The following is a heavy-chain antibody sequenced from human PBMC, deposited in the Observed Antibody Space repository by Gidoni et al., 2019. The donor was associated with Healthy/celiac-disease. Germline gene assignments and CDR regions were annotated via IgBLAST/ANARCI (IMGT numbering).Heavy chain of an antibody. D-gene: IGHD3-3*01. V-gene: IGHV1-69*12. Sequence: QFQLLQSGAEVHNLGSSLTISCKASGGPFRRDAISWVRQAPGQGLEWRGGIIPNFGTANYAQKFQGRVTITADESTSTAYMELSRLRSEETAVYYCFGALEYWGQGTLVTVSS. CDR2: IIPNFGTA. CDR1: GGPFRRDA. J-gene: IGHJ4*02. CDR3: FGALEY.